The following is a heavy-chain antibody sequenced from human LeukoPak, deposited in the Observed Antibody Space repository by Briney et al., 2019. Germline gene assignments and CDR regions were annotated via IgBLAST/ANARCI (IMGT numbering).Heavy chain of an antibody. CDR2: IYSSGST. CDR1: GGSISSGDYY. CDR3: AIEGWPYGMDV. Sequence: PSDTLPLTCSVAGGSISSGDYYWSWTPQPPGKGLEWIVYIYSSGSTYYNPLLKSRVTISVDTSKNQFSLKLSSVTAADTAVYCCAIEGWPYGMDVWGQGTTVTVSS. J-gene: IGHJ6*02. V-gene: IGHV4-30-4*02.